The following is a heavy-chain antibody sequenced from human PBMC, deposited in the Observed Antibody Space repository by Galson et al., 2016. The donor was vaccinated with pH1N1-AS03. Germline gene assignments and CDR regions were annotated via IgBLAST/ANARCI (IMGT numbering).Heavy chain of an antibody. Sequence: CAISGDSVLSDSAAWNWVRQSPSRGLEWLGRTYLRSTWYHDYAESMKSRIIISADTSKNQFSLQLNSVTPEDTVVYYCVRDIYGDPLGEWGQGTLVTVSS. CDR3: VRDIYGDPLGE. J-gene: IGHJ4*02. V-gene: IGHV6-1*01. CDR2: TYLRSTWYH. D-gene: IGHD4-17*01. CDR1: GDSVLSDSAA.